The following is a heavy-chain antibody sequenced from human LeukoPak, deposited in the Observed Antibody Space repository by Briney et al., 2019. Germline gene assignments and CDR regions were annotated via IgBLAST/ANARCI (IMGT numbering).Heavy chain of an antibody. V-gene: IGHV3-30*03. Sequence: GGSLRLSCVVSGFIFKNYGIHWVRQAPGKGLEWVAFISFDGGNVYHPDSVKGRFTISRDDSKNTAYLQMDNLRADDTAVYYCARPPRFCSGDTCSTFWYFDIWGRGTLVTVSS. CDR3: ARPPRFCSGDTCSTFWYFDI. J-gene: IGHJ2*01. CDR1: GFIFKNYG. CDR2: ISFDGGNV. D-gene: IGHD2-15*01.